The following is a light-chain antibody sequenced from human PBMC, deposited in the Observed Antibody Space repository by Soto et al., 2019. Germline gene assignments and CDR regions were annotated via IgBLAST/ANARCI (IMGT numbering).Light chain of an antibody. J-gene: IGKJ4*01. Sequence: DIQMTQSPSSLSASVGDRVTITCRASQSISSHLNWYQLKPGKAPKLLIYTTSTLQSGVPLRFSGSGSGTDFTLTISSLQPEDFATYYCQQSYSTPLTVGGGTKVEIK. CDR1: QSISSH. V-gene: IGKV1-39*01. CDR2: TTS. CDR3: QQSYSTPLT.